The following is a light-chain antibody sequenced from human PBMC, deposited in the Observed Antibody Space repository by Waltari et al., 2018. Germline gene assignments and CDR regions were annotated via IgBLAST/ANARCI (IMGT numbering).Light chain of an antibody. CDR3: QVWDSGSGHPHVV. V-gene: IGLV3-21*02. CDR1: NIGSKS. Sequence: SYVLTQPPSVSVAPGQTARITCGGDNIGSKSVHWYKQKAGQAPVLVVHDDSDRPSGIPERLSGSNSGNTATLTISRVEAGDEADFYCQVWDSGSGHPHVVFGGGTRLTVL. CDR2: DDS. J-gene: IGLJ2*01.